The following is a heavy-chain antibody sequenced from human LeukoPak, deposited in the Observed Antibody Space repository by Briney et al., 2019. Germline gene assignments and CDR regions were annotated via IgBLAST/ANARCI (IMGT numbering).Heavy chain of an antibody. Sequence: ASVKVSCKASGYTFTSYHMHWVRQAPGQGLEWMGKINLSGGSTTYAQKFQGRVTMTRDTSTSTVYMELSSLRAEDTAVYYCAKDGSYCGGDCYSRMDVWGQGTTVTVSS. V-gene: IGHV1-46*01. CDR2: INLSGGST. D-gene: IGHD2-21*02. J-gene: IGHJ6*02. CDR1: GYTFTSYH. CDR3: AKDGSYCGGDCYSRMDV.